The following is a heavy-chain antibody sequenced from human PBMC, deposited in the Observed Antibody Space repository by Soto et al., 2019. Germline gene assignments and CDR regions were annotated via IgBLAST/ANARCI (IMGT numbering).Heavy chain of an antibody. D-gene: IGHD3-22*01. Sequence: PGGSLRLSCAASGFTFSSYSMNWVRQAPGKGLEWVSGISGSGDRTYYADSVKGRFTISRDKSKNTLYLQMNSLRAEDTAVYYCARDRFDYYDSSGYWRFDPWGQGTLVTVSS. V-gene: IGHV3-23*01. CDR2: ISGSGDRT. CDR3: ARDRFDYYDSSGYWRFDP. J-gene: IGHJ5*02. CDR1: GFTFSSYS.